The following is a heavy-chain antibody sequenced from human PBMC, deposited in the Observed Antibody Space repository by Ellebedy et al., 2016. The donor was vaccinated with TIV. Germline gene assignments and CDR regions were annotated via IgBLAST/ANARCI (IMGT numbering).Heavy chain of an antibody. J-gene: IGHJ4*02. CDR3: ARGFPAAWELAVA. V-gene: IGHV4-34*01. CDR2: VTHTGGT. Sequence: SETLSLTXAVSGAPSGNYFWSWIRQPPGKGLEWIGEVTHTGGTNYNPSLESRVTMSLDTSENQFSLKLNSVNVADTAVYYCARGFPAAWELAVAWGQGTLVTVSA. CDR1: GAPSGNYF. D-gene: IGHD6-19*01.